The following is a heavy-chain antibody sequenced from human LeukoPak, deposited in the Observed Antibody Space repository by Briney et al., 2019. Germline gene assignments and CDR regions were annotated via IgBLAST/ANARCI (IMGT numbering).Heavy chain of an antibody. CDR3: TRNPYGDYNFDY. V-gene: IGHV3-30-3*01. Sequence: GGSQRLSCAASGFTFSYFAMHWVRQAPGKGLEWVAVISYDGSNEYYADSVKGRFTISRANSKNTLYLQMNSLRPDDTAVYYCTRNPYGDYNFDYWGQGTLVTVSS. J-gene: IGHJ4*02. CDR1: GFTFSYFA. CDR2: ISYDGSNE. D-gene: IGHD4-17*01.